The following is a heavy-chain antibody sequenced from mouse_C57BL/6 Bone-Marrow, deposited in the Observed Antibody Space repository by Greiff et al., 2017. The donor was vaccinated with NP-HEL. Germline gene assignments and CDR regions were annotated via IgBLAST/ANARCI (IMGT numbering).Heavy chain of an antibody. CDR2: IDPNSGGT. CDR1: GYTFTSYW. J-gene: IGHJ2*01. CDR3: ARLAIYYYGSSYQNYFDY. D-gene: IGHD1-1*01. V-gene: IGHV1-72*01. Sequence: VQLQQPGAELVKPGASVKLSCKASGYTFTSYWMHWVKQRPGRGLEWIGRIDPNSGGTKYNEKFKSKATLTVDKPSSTAYMQLSSLTSEDSAVYYCARLAIYYYGSSYQNYFDYWGQGTTLTVSS.